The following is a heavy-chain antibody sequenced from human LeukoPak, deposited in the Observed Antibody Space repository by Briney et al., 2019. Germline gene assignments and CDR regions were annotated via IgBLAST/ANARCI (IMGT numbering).Heavy chain of an antibody. CDR2: INPNSGGT. D-gene: IGHD2-2*01. J-gene: IGHJ5*02. CDR3: ARAPGCSATSCYWFDP. V-gene: IGHV1-2*02. Sequence: ASVKVSCKASGYTFTGYFIHWVRQAPGQGLEWMGWINPNSGGTNYAQKFQGSVTMTRDTSISTAYMELSRLTSDDTAVYYCARAPGCSATSCYWFDPWGQGTLVTVSS. CDR1: GYTFTGYF.